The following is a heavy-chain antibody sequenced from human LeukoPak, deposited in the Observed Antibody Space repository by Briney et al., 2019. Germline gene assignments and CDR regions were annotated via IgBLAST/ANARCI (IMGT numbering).Heavy chain of an antibody. D-gene: IGHD4/OR15-4a*01. V-gene: IGHV4-38-2*02. J-gene: IGHJ4*02. Sequence: SETLSLTCTVSGYSISNGFYWGWIRQPPGKGLEWIGNSYHDGTTSYNPSLKSRVTILVDTSKNQFSLKLSSVTAADTAVYYCARVYYGVNEPPTLWGQGTLVTVSS. CDR1: GYSISNGFY. CDR2: SYHDGTT. CDR3: ARVYYGVNEPPTL.